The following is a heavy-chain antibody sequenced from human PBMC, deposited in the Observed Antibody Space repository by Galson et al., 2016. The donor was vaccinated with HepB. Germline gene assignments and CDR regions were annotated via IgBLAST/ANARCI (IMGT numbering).Heavy chain of an antibody. Sequence: SLRLSCAASGFTFSSFAMNWVRQSPGKGLEWVSGITLRSANAYYADSVKGRFTISRDNSKNTLYLQMNSLRAEDTAIYYCDKDREAAPASFDYWGQGTLVTVSS. CDR3: DKDREAAPASFDY. J-gene: IGHJ4*02. CDR2: ITLRSANA. V-gene: IGHV3-23*01. CDR1: GFTFSSFA.